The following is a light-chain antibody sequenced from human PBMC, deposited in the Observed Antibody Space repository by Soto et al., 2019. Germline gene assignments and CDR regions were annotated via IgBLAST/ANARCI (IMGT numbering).Light chain of an antibody. CDR3: QQYNSYSLP. CDR2: DAS. CDR1: QSISSW. Sequence: DIQMTQSPSTLSASVGDRVTITCRASQSISSWLAWYQQKPGKAPKLLIYDASSLESGVPSRFSGSGSGTEFTLTISSPQPDDFATYYCQQYNSYSLPFGGGPKLDIK. V-gene: IGKV1-5*01. J-gene: IGKJ4*01.